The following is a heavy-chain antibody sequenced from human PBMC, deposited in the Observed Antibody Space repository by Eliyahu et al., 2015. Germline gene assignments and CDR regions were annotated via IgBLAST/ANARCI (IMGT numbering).Heavy chain of an antibody. V-gene: IGHV4-39*01. CDR2: ISYSGST. Sequence: QLHLQESGPGLVKPSETLSLTCTVXGGSITSNSYYWGWIRQPPGKGLEWIGTISYSGSTNYNPSLKSRVTVSVDTSKNQFSLKLTSMTAADTSIYFCAGTYSSSSGWYSLDYWGQGTLVTVSS. CDR3: AGTYSSSSGWYSLDY. CDR1: GGSITSNSYY. J-gene: IGHJ4*02. D-gene: IGHD6-19*01.